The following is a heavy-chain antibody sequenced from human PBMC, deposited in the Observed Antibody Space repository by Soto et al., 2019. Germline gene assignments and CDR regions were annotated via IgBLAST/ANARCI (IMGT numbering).Heavy chain of an antibody. CDR3: ARLFLGITGTPGRRVGWFDP. CDR2: LSYTGSP. Sequence: QLQLQESGPGLVKPSETLSLTCTVSGGSISSRSYYWGWVRQPPGKGLEWIGSLSYTGSPSYNPSLKKRFTISVDTTKNQLSLKLDSVSAADTASYYCARLFLGITGTPGRRVGWFDPWGQGTLVTVSS. CDR1: GGSISSRSYY. J-gene: IGHJ5*02. D-gene: IGHD1-20*01. V-gene: IGHV4-39*01.